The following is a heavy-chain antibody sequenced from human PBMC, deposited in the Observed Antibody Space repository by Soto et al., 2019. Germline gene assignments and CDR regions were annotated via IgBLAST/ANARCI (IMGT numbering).Heavy chain of an antibody. CDR3: ARGVNPINRAAASPFGY. Sequence: SETLSLTCAVYGGSFSGYYWSWIRQPPGKGLEWIGEINHSGSTNYNPSLKSRVTISVDTSKNQFSLKLSSVTAADTAVYYCARGVNPINRAAASPFGYWGQGTLVTGSS. CDR1: GGSFSGYY. CDR2: INHSGST. D-gene: IGHD6-13*01. J-gene: IGHJ4*02. V-gene: IGHV4-34*01.